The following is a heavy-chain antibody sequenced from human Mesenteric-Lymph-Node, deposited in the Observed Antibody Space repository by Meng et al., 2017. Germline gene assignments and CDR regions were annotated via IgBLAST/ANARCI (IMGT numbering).Heavy chain of an antibody. J-gene: IGHJ6*02. V-gene: IGHV3-43D*04. CDR1: GFTFDDYG. D-gene: IGHD2-15*01. CDR3: AKDRLGYCSGGSCYFGIGLVDV. Sequence: GESLKISCAASGFTFDDYGMSWVRQAPGKGLEWVSLISWDGGSTHSADSVKGRFTISRDNSKNSLYLQMNSLRAEDTAVYYCAKDRLGYCSGGSCYFGIGLVDVWGQGTTVTVSS. CDR2: ISWDGGST.